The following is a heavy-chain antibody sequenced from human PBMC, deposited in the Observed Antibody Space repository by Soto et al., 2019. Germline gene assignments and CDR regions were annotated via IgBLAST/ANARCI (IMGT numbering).Heavy chain of an antibody. V-gene: IGHV4-59*01. D-gene: IGHD4-17*01. CDR1: GGSISSYY. CDR2: VYYSGST. J-gene: IGHJ5*02. CDR3: ARERIYGDYAPSRWLDP. Sequence: PSETLSLTCTVSGGSISSYYWSWIRQPPGKGLEWIGYVYYSGSTNYNPSLKSRVTISVDTSKNQFSLKLSSVTAADTAVYYCARERIYGDYAPSRWLDPWGQGTLVTVSS.